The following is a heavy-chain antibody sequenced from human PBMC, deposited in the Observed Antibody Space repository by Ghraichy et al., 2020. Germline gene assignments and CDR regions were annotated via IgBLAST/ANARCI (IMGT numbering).Heavy chain of an antibody. CDR2: ISSSGGET. Sequence: GSLRLSCAASGFSFSTTGMSWVRQAPGRGPEWVSSISSSGGETYYGDSVRGRFTVFRDNSKNTLYLQMNSLSVEDTAVFYCVKIGVIGLWYFDLWGRGTLVRVSS. CDR1: GFSFSTTG. D-gene: IGHD2-21*01. J-gene: IGHJ2*01. V-gene: IGHV3-23*01. CDR3: VKIGVIGLWYFDL.